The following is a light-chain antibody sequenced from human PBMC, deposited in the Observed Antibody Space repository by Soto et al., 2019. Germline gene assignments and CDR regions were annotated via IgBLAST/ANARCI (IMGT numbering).Light chain of an antibody. Sequence: DIQITQSPSTLSASVGDRVTITCRASQSISSWLAWYQQKPGKAPKLLIYDASSLESGVPSRFSGSGSGTEFTLTISSLQPDDFATYYCQQYNSYSLTFGHGTKVDIK. CDR2: DAS. J-gene: IGKJ1*01. V-gene: IGKV1-5*01. CDR1: QSISSW. CDR3: QQYNSYSLT.